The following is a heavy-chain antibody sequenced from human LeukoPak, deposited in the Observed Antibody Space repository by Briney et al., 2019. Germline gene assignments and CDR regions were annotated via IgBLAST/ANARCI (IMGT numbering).Heavy chain of an antibody. CDR2: MNPNSGNT. Sequence: ASVKVSCKASGYTFTSYDINWVRQATGQGLEWRGWMNPNSGNTGYAQKFQGRVTMTRNTSISTAYMELSSLRSEDTAVYYCARGDVGATIFHYWGQGTLVTVSS. V-gene: IGHV1-8*01. CDR3: ARGDVGATIFHY. CDR1: GYTFTSYD. D-gene: IGHD1-26*01. J-gene: IGHJ4*02.